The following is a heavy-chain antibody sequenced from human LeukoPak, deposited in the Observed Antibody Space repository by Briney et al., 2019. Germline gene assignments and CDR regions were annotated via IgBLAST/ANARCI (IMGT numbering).Heavy chain of an antibody. CDR2: SHYSGNT. CDR1: GGSISTYY. D-gene: IGHD3-22*01. V-gene: IGHV4-59*01. CDR3: ARAPRGESDAASGFYGVDV. Sequence: SETLSLTCTVSGGSISTYYWTWIRQPPGKGLEWIGFSHYSGNTNYNPSLKSRVTISVDTSTNQFSLKVTSVTAADTAIYYCARAPRGESDAASGFYGVDVWGQGTTVTVSS. J-gene: IGHJ6*02.